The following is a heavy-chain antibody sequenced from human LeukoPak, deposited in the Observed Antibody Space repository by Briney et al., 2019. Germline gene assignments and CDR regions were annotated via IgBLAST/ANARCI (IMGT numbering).Heavy chain of an antibody. Sequence: PGGSLRLSCAASGFTFSTYALHWVRQAPDKGLEWVAVISYDGSNKYYADSVKGRFTISRDSSKNTLYLQMNSLRAEDTAVYYCAKDRDPQDIVLMVYASPPDYWGQGTLVTVSS. V-gene: IGHV3-30-3*01. CDR2: ISYDGSNK. D-gene: IGHD2-8*01. J-gene: IGHJ4*02. CDR1: GFTFSTYA. CDR3: AKDRDPQDIVLMVYASPPDY.